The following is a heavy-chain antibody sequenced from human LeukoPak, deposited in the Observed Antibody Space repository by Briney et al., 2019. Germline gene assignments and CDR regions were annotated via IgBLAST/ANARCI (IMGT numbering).Heavy chain of an antibody. CDR1: GYTFTSYG. CDR3: ARDDERYCSGRSCYSISSRDGMDV. Sequence: ASVKVSCKASGYTFTSYGIRWVRQAPGQGLEWMGWISAYNGNTNYAQKLQGRVTMTTDTSTSTAYMELRSLRSDDTAVYYCARDDERYCSGRSCYSISSRDGMDVWGQGTTVTVSS. D-gene: IGHD2-15*01. J-gene: IGHJ6*02. V-gene: IGHV1-18*01. CDR2: ISAYNGNT.